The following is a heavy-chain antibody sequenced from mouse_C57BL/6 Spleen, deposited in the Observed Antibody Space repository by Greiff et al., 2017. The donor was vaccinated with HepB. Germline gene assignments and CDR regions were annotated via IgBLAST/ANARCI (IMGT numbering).Heavy chain of an antibody. CDR2: IYPSDSET. CDR3: AREGGSYYSNYGWD. V-gene: IGHV1-61*01. J-gene: IGHJ3*01. CDR1: GYTFTSYW. Sequence: QVQLQQPGAELVRPGSSVKLSCKASGYTFTSYWMDWVKQRPGQGLEWIGNIYPSDSETHYNQKFKDKATLTVDKSSSTAYMQLSSLTSEDSAVYYCAREGGSYYSNYGWDWGQGTLVTVSA. D-gene: IGHD2-5*01.